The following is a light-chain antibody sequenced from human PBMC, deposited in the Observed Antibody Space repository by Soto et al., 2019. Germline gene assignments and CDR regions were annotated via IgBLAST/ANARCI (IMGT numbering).Light chain of an antibody. CDR3: LQDYSNPLT. Sequence: AIQMTQSPFSLSASVGDRVIITCRASQGVGRDLGWYQQKPRKAPRLLIYHASTLLSGVPSRFSRSGSGTDFTLPIASLQPEDFATYFCLQDYSNPLTFGGGTKVENK. CDR2: HAS. V-gene: IGKV1-6*01. CDR1: QGVGRD. J-gene: IGKJ4*01.